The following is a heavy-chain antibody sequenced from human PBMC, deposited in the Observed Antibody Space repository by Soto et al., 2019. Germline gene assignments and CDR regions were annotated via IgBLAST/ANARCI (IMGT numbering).Heavy chain of an antibody. CDR1: GFTFSSYS. V-gene: IGHV3-21*01. CDR2: ISSSRYI. CDR3: AREYCSSGCYYFGY. Sequence: GGSLRLSCAASGFTFSSYSMNWVRQAPRKGLEWVSSISSSRYIYYADSVKGRFTISRDNAKNALYLQMNSLRAEDTAVYYCAREYCSSGCYYFGYWGQGTLVTVSS. J-gene: IGHJ4*02. D-gene: IGHD2-15*01.